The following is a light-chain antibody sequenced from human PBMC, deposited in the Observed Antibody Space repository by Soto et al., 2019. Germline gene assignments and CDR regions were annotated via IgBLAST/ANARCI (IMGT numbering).Light chain of an antibody. CDR2: AAS. J-gene: IGKJ2*01. Sequence: DIQLTQSPSFLSAAVGDRVTLTCRASQGISSFLAWYQQKPGKAPKLLISAASTLQSGVPSRLSGSGSATEFTLTISSLQTEDFATYYCQQLNTHPYTFGQGTKLEIK. V-gene: IGKV1-9*01. CDR1: QGISSF. CDR3: QQLNTHPYT.